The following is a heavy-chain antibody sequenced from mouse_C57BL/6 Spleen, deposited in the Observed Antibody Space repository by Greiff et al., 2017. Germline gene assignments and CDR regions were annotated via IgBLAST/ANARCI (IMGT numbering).Heavy chain of an antibody. V-gene: IGHV14-2*01. D-gene: IGHD2-1*01. Sequence: EVQLQQSGVELVKPGAPVKLSSTAPGFNIKDYYMHWVKQRTEQGLAWIGRIDPEDGVTKYAPKFPGKATITADTSSITAYLQFSSLTSEDTSVYYCARDYGNYFDDWGQGTTLTDAS. J-gene: IGHJ2*01. CDR3: ARDYGNYFDD. CDR1: GFNIKDYY. CDR2: IDPEDGVT.